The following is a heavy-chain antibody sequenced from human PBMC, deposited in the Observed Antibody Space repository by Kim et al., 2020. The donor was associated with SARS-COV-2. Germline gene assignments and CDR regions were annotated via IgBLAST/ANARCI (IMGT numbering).Heavy chain of an antibody. D-gene: IGHD3-10*01. CDR1: GGSISSSNW. CDR2: IYHSGST. J-gene: IGHJ2*01. Sequence: SETLSLTCAVSGGSISSSNWWSWVRQPPGKGLEWIGEIYHSGSTNYNPSLKSRVTISVDKSKNQFSLKLSSVTAADTAVYYCARGGGGITMVRGVRNNWYFDLWGRGTLVTVSS. V-gene: IGHV4-4*02. CDR3: ARGGGGITMVRGVRNNWYFDL.